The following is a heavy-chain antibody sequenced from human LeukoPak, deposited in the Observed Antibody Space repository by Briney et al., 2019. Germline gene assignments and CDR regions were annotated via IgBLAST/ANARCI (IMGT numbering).Heavy chain of an antibody. V-gene: IGHV1-69-2*01. CDR2: VDPEDGET. Sequence: GATVKISCKASGYTFTDYYMHWVQQAPGKGLEWMGRVDPEDGETIYAEKFQGRVTITADTSTDTAYMELSSLRSEDTAVYYCATVGKFSGLLWFGELIIWGQGTLVTVSS. J-gene: IGHJ4*02. CDR1: GYTFTDYY. CDR3: ATVGKFSGLLWFGELII. D-gene: IGHD3-10*01.